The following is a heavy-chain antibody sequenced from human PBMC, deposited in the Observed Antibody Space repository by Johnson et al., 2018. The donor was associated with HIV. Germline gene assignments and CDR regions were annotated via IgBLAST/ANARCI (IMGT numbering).Heavy chain of an antibody. CDR1: GFTVSRNY. V-gene: IGHV3-66*01. CDR2: IYSGGST. Sequence: VQLVESGGGLVKPGGSLRLSCAASGFTVSRNYMNWVRQAPGKGLEWVSVIYSGGSTYYADSVKGRFTISRDNSKNTLYLQMNSLRAEDTAVYYCARDHLRRSHAFDIWGQGTMVTVSS. D-gene: IGHD2-15*01. CDR3: ARDHLRRSHAFDI. J-gene: IGHJ3*02.